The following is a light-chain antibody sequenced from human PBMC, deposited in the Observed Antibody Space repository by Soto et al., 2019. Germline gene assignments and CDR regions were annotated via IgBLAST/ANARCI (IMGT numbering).Light chain of an antibody. CDR2: DAS. J-gene: IGKJ4*01. Sequence: EIVLTQSPATLSLSPGERATLSCRASQSLDNYLAWYQHKPGQAPRLLIYDASTRATDIPPRFSGSGSGTDVTLTISSLEPEDFAVYYCQQRGHWPSFGGGTKVEIK. V-gene: IGKV3-11*01. CDR1: QSLDNY. CDR3: QQRGHWPS.